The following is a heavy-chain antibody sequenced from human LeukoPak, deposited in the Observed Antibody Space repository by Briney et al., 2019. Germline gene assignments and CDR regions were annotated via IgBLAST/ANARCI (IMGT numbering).Heavy chain of an antibody. V-gene: IGHV4-34*01. Sequence: SETLSLTCAVYGGSFSGYYWSWIRQPPGKGLEWIGEINHSGSTYYNPSLKSRVTISVDTSKNQFSLKLSSVTAADTAVYYCARDYDSSGNLDYWGQGTLVTVSS. CDR3: ARDYDSSGNLDY. CDR2: INHSGST. J-gene: IGHJ4*02. D-gene: IGHD3-22*01. CDR1: GGSFSGYY.